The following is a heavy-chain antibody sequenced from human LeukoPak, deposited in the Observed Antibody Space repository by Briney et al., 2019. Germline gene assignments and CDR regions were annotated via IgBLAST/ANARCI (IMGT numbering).Heavy chain of an antibody. CDR3: ARSWVPAAVDY. CDR1: GYTFTSYY. J-gene: IGHJ4*02. D-gene: IGHD2-2*01. V-gene: IGHV1-2*06. CDR2: INPNSGGT. Sequence: ASVKVSCKASGYTFTSYYIHWVRQAPGQGLEWMGRINPNSGGTSYAQKFQGRVTMTRDTSISTAYMELSRLRSDDTAVYYCARSWVPAAVDYWGQGTLVTVSS.